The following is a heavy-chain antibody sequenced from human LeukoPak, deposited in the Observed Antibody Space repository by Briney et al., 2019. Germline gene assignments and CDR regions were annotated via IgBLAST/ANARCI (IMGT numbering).Heavy chain of an antibody. Sequence: SQTLSLTCTVSGGSISSGDYYWSWIRQPPGKGLEWIGYIYYSGSTYYNPSLKSRVTISVDTSKNQFSLKLSSVTAADTAVYYCARVSSRDYYDSSGYPDYWGQGTLVTVSS. V-gene: IGHV4-30-4*01. CDR2: IYYSGST. CDR1: GGSISSGDYY. CDR3: ARVSSRDYYDSSGYPDY. J-gene: IGHJ4*02. D-gene: IGHD3-22*01.